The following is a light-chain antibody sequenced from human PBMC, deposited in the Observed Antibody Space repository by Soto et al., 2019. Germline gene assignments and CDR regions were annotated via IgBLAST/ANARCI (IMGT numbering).Light chain of an antibody. J-gene: IGKJ4*01. Sequence: EIVMTQSPATLSVSPGERAALSCRASQTVYNNLAWYQQKPGQAPRLLIYGASARATGIPAGFSGSGSGTEFTLTVSSLQSEDFAVYYCQQYSNWPLTFGGGTKVEIK. CDR3: QQYSNWPLT. CDR2: GAS. V-gene: IGKV3-15*01. CDR1: QTVYNN.